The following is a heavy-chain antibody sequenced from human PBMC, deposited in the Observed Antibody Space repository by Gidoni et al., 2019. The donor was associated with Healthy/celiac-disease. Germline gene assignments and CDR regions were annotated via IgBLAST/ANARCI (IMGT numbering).Heavy chain of an antibody. V-gene: IGHV3-30*18. CDR2: ISYDGSNK. CDR3: AKGHYDFWSGVDY. Sequence: QVQLVESGGVVVQPGRSLRLSCAASGFTFSSYGMHWGRQAPGKGLEWVAVISYDGSNKYYADSGKGRFTISRDNSKNTLYLQMNSLRAEDAAVYYCAKGHYDFWSGVDYWGQGTLVTVSS. D-gene: IGHD3-3*01. J-gene: IGHJ4*02. CDR1: GFTFSSYG.